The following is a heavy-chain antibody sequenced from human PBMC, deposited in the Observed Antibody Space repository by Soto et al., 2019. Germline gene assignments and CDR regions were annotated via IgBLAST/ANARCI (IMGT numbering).Heavy chain of an antibody. CDR3: SRMYYDILTGGQYLDY. V-gene: IGHV2-70*01. J-gene: IGHJ4*02. CDR2: IDWGDAT. CDR1: GFSLSTKGMC. Sequence: KSTETLTLNGACSGFSLSTKGMCVSWIRQPPGKALEWLALIDWGDATCYSTSLKTRLTISKDTSKNQVVLTLTNMDPVDKATYYFSRMYYDILTGGQYLDYWGQGTLVTVFS. D-gene: IGHD3-9*01.